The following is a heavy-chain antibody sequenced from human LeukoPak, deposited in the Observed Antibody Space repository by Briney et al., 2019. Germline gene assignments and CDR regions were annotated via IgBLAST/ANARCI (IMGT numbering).Heavy chain of an antibody. Sequence: GGSLRLSCAASGSTVSDYSMAWVRQAPGKGLEWVAFIRYDGSNKYYADSVKGRFTISRDNSKNTLYLQMNSLRAEDTAVYYCAKVATTVPGFDYWGQGTLVTVSS. CDR2: IRYDGSNK. V-gene: IGHV3-30*02. J-gene: IGHJ4*02. CDR1: GSTVSDYS. CDR3: AKVATTVPGFDY. D-gene: IGHD5-12*01.